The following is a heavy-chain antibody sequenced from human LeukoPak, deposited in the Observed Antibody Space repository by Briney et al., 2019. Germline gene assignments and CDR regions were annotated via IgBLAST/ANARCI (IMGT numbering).Heavy chain of an antibody. CDR1: AYTLGGYY. D-gene: IGHD6-19*01. CDR3: ARRIAVAGSPVYYFDY. CDR2: INPKSGVT. V-gene: IGHV1-2*02. Sequence: GASVKVSCKASAYTLGGYYMHWVRQAPGQGLEWMGWINPKSGVTNYAQKFQGRVTMTWDTSINTTFMELSRLRSDDTAVYYRARRIAVAGSPVYYFDYWGQGTLVTVSS. J-gene: IGHJ4*02.